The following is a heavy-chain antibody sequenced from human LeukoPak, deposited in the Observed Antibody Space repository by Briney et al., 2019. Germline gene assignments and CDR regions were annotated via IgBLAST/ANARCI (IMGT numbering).Heavy chain of an antibody. CDR1: GYTFTGYY. V-gene: IGHV1-2*02. J-gene: IGHJ4*02. Sequence: ASVKVSCKASGYTFTGYYMHWVRQAPGQGLEWMGWINPNSGGTNYAQKFQGRVTMTRDTSISTAYMELSSLRSDDTAVYYCATARDRNSDYSSLDYWGQGTLVTVSS. CDR2: INPNSGGT. D-gene: IGHD4-11*01. CDR3: ATARDRNSDYSSLDY.